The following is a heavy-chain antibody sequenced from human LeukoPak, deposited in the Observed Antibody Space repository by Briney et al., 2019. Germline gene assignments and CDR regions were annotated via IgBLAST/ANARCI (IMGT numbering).Heavy chain of an antibody. Sequence: XSGFXXTWIRXAPGRXLEWISYISTTGSDISYADSVKGRFTISRDNVKNSLYLQMNSLTAEDTAVYYCAKTARTLDYWGQGTLVTVSS. CDR3: AKTARTLDY. CDR1: XSGFX. J-gene: IGHJ4*02. CDR2: ISTTGSDI. V-gene: IGHV3-11*01. D-gene: IGHD1/OR15-1a*01.